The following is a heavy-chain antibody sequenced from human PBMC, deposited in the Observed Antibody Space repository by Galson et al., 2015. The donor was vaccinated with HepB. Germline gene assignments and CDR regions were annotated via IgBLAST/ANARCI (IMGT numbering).Heavy chain of an antibody. V-gene: IGHV4-59*08. CDR1: HGSINNYY. J-gene: IGHJ4*02. CDR2: IYYNGDT. D-gene: IGHD5-12*01. CDR3: ARHPGRGSVGYAFDL. Sequence: ETLSLTCSVCHGSINNYYWSWIRQSPGNRLEWIGYIYYNGDTTYNPSLGYRVGMSVDTSINQVSLWLTSVTAADTAVDYCARHPGRGSVGYAFDLWGQGTPVTVSA.